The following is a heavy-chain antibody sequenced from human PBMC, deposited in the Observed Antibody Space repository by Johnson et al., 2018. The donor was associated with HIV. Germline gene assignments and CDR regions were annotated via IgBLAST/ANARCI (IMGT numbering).Heavy chain of an antibody. CDR3: AKDTRMTTVTPGALNI. CDR2: IWYDGSNK. CDR1: GFTFSSYG. J-gene: IGHJ3*02. Sequence: QVQLVESGGGVVQPGRSLRLSCAASGFTFSSYGMHWVRQAPGKGLEWVAVIWYDGSNKYYADSVKGRFTISRDNSKNSLYLQMNSLRVEDTALYYCAKDTRMTTVTPGALNIWGQGTMVTVSS. V-gene: IGHV3-33*03. D-gene: IGHD4-11*01.